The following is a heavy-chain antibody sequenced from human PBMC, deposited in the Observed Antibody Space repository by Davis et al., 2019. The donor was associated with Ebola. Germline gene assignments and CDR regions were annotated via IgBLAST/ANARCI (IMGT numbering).Heavy chain of an antibody. CDR1: GYTFTGYY. D-gene: IGHD1-26*01. CDR2: INPNSGGT. V-gene: IGHV1-2*06. Sequence: ASVKVSCKASGYTFTGYYMHWVRQAPGQGLEWMGRINPNSGGTNYAQKFQGRVTMTRITSINTAYMELSSLRSEDTAVYFCARDSSGVVGANDFDYWGQGTLVTVSS. CDR3: ARDSSGVVGANDFDY. J-gene: IGHJ4*02.